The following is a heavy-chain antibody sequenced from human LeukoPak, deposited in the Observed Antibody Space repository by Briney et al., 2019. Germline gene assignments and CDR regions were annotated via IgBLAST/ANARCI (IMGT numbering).Heavy chain of an antibody. J-gene: IGHJ6*02. D-gene: IGHD1-26*01. CDR2: IIPILGIA. Sequence: GASVNVSCKASGGTFSSYAISWVRQAPGQGLEWMGRIIPILGIANYAQKFQGRVTITADKSTSTAYMELSSLRSEDTAVYYCAGLVGATTHYYYGMDVWGQGTTVTVSS. CDR1: GGTFSSYA. V-gene: IGHV1-69*04. CDR3: AGLVGATTHYYYGMDV.